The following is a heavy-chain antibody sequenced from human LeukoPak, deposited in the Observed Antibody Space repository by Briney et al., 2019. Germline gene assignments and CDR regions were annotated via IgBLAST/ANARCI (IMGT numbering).Heavy chain of an antibody. CDR3: ARTTSFTASGYDY. V-gene: IGHV1-8*03. CDR1: GYTFTNYH. D-gene: IGHD6-25*01. J-gene: IGHJ4*02. CDR2: MNPNNGDS. Sequence: ASVTVSCKASGYTFTNYHINWVRQAPGQGLEWMGWMNPNNGDSGYAQKFQDRVTITRDTSISTSYMELRSLMSDDTAVYFCARTTSFTASGYDYWGQGTLVTVSS.